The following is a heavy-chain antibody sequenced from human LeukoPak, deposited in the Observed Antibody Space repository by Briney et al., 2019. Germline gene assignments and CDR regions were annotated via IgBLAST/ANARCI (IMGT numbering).Heavy chain of an antibody. D-gene: IGHD6-25*01. CDR2: ISGSGGST. V-gene: IGHV3-23*01. J-gene: IGHJ3*02. CDR1: EFTFSNYA. Sequence: GGSLRLSCAASEFTFSNYAMNWVRQAPGKGLEWVSGISGSGGSTYYADSVKGRFTISRDNSKNTLYLQMNSLRAEDTAVYYCAAAAGYRFDIWGQGTMVTVSS. CDR3: AAAAGYRFDI.